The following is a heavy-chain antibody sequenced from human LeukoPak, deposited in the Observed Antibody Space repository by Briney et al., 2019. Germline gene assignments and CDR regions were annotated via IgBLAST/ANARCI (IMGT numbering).Heavy chain of an antibody. D-gene: IGHD4-17*01. V-gene: IGHV3-11*04. J-gene: IGHJ4*02. CDR3: ARIPHPDYVDAQ. CDR2: ISSSGGTM. CDR1: GFTFSDYY. Sequence: GGSLRLSCATSGFTFSDYYMTWMRQAPGKGLEWVSYISSSGGTMDYADSVKGRFTVSRDNGKKLVHLQLNSLRAEDTAVYFCARIPHPDYVDAQWGQGTLVIVSS.